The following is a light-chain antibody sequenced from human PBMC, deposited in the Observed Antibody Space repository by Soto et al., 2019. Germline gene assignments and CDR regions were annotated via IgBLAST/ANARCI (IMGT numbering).Light chain of an antibody. CDR2: DVS. J-gene: IGLJ2*01. CDR3: SSYTSSSTV. V-gene: IGLV2-14*01. CDR1: SSDVGGYNY. Sequence: QSALTQHASVSGSPGQSITISCTGTSSDVGGYNYVSWYQQHPGKAPKLMIYDVSNRPSGVSNRFSGSKSGNTASLTISGLQAEDEADYYCSSYTSSSTVFGGGTKVTVL.